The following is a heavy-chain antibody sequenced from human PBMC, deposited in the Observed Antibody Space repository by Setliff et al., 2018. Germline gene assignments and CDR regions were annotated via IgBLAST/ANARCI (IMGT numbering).Heavy chain of an antibody. CDR1: GFTFSAHY. CDR3: SRDLQGSGDYVVDY. V-gene: IGHV3-72*01. D-gene: IGHD4-17*01. CDR2: IRNKDNSYNT. Sequence: GGSLRLSCAASGFTFSAHYMDWLRQAPGKGLEWVGRIRNKDNSYNTEYAASVKGRFTISRDDSKNSLYLQMNSLRVEDTAVYYCSRDLQGSGDYVVDYWGQGTLVTVSS. J-gene: IGHJ4*02.